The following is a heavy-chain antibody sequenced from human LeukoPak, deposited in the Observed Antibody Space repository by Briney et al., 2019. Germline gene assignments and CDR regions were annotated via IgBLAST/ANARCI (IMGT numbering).Heavy chain of an antibody. Sequence: SETLSLTCTVSGGSISSSPYYWGWIRQPPGKGLEWIGEINHSGSTNYNPSLKSRVTISVDTSKNQFSLKLSSVTAADTAVYYCARGYYDYVWGSYRPLPCFDYWGQGTLVTVSS. J-gene: IGHJ4*02. CDR2: INHSGST. V-gene: IGHV4-39*07. D-gene: IGHD3-16*02. CDR3: ARGYYDYVWGSYRPLPCFDY. CDR1: GGSISSSPYY.